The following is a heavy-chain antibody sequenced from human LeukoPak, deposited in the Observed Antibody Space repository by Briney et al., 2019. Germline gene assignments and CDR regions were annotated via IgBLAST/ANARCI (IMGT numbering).Heavy chain of an antibody. J-gene: IGHJ4*02. D-gene: IGHD6-13*01. Sequence: PSETLSLTCTVSGGSISSSSYYWGWIRQPPGKGLEWVSYISSSSSTIYYADSVKGRFTISRDNAKNSLYLQMNSLRAEDTAVYYCAREQQQLVPLVDYWGQGTLVTVSS. V-gene: IGHV3-48*01. CDR1: GGSISSSS. CDR2: ISSSSSTI. CDR3: AREQQQLVPLVDY.